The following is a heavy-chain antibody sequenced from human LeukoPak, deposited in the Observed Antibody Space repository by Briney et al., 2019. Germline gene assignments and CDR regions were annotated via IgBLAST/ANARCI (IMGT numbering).Heavy chain of an antibody. V-gene: IGHV1-8*01. CDR2: MNPNSGNT. CDR3: ARVVVGATHDAFDI. D-gene: IGHD1-26*01. J-gene: IGHJ3*02. Sequence: ASVKVSCKASGYTFTSYDINWVRQANGQGLEWMGWMNPNSGNTGYIQKFQGRVTMTRNTSITTAYTELSSLRSEDTAVYYCARVVVGATHDAFDIWGQGTMVTVSS. CDR1: GYTFTSYD.